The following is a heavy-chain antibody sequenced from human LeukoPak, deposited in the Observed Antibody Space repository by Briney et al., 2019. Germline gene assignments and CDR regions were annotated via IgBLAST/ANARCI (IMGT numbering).Heavy chain of an antibody. D-gene: IGHD3-10*01. V-gene: IGHV3-7*01. CDR3: STDLFDGMLRGVMVMV. CDR1: GFPFSSYW. CDR2: IKQDGSEK. Sequence: GGSLRLSCAASGFPFSSYWMSWVRQAPGKGLEGVANIKQDGSEKYYVDSVKGRFTISRDNAKKPLSLQMNSLRPEDTAVYYCSTDLFDGMLRGVMVMVWGQGTLVTVSS. J-gene: IGHJ4*02.